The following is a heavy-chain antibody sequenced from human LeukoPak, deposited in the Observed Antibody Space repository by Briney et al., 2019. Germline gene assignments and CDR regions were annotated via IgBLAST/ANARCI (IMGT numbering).Heavy chain of an antibody. Sequence: PGGSLRLSCAASGFTFRSYGMHWVRQAPGKGLEWEAVIWYDGSNKYYTDSVKGRFTISRDNSKNTLYLQMNSLRAEDTAVYYCARDDAGYSSGWYWVYWGQGTLVTVSS. CDR3: ARDDAGYSSGWYWVY. CDR2: IWYDGSNK. D-gene: IGHD6-19*01. CDR1: GFTFRSYG. V-gene: IGHV3-33*01. J-gene: IGHJ4*02.